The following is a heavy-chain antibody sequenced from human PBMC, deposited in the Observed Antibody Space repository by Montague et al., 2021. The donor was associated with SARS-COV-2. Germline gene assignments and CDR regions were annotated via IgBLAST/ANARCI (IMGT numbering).Heavy chain of an antibody. CDR2: MFSSGRN. D-gene: IGHD4-17*01. CDR1: GDSINSDTAF. CDR3: ARHDHTDFGRPHWFDP. V-gene: IGHV4-39*01. Sequence: SETLSLTCTVSGDSINSDTAFWGWIRQPPGKGLEWIGRMFSSGRNIYNRALRSRLTISVDTSKNQFSLELRAVTAADTGLYYCARHDHTDFGRPHWFDPWGQGTLVTVSS. J-gene: IGHJ5*02.